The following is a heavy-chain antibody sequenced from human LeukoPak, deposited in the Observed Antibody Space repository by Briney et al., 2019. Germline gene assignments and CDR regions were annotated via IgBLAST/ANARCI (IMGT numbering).Heavy chain of an antibody. Sequence: GGSLRLSYAASGFTFSDFWMSWVRQAPGKGLECVASTNEAGGDKYYVDSVTGRFTISRDNSKNSLSLQMNSLTAEDTAIYYCAIATTGRGGFGSWGQGTLVSVSS. J-gene: IGHJ4*02. V-gene: IGHV3-7*01. D-gene: IGHD1-1*01. CDR2: TNEAGGDK. CDR3: AIATTGRGGFGS. CDR1: GFTFSDFW.